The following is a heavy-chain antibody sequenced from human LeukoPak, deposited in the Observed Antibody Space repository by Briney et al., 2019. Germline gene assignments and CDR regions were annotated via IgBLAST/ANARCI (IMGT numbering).Heavy chain of an antibody. D-gene: IGHD3-3*01. CDR1: GFTFSSCG. CDR3: ARTKAIGGVESYYYYGMDV. J-gene: IGHJ6*04. V-gene: IGHV3-33*01. Sequence: GRTLRLSCAASGFTFSSCGMHWVRQAQATGLEQEAVIWYDGSNKYYADSVKGRLTISRDNSKNTLYLQMNSLRAEDTAVYYCARTKAIGGVESYYYYGMDVWGKGTTVTVSS. CDR2: IWYDGSNK.